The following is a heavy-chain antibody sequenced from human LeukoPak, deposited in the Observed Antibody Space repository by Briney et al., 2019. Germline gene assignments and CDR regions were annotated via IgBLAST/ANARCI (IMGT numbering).Heavy chain of an antibody. CDR1: GFTFSSYW. J-gene: IGHJ3*02. CDR3: ARRSAARDAFDI. Sequence: GGSLRLSCAASGFTFSSYWMHWVRQAPGKGLVWVSRIKSDGSSTSYADSVKGRFTISRDNTKNTLYLQMNSLRAEDTAVYYCARRSAARDAFDIWGQGTMVTGSS. D-gene: IGHD6-6*01. CDR2: IKSDGSST. V-gene: IGHV3-74*01.